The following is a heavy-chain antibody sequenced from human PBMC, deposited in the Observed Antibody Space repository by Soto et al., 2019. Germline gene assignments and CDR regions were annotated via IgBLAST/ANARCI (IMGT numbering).Heavy chain of an antibody. CDR2: MNPNSGNR. Sequence: ASVKVSCKASGYTFTSYDINWVRQAPGQGLEWMGWMNPNSGNRGYAQKFQGRVTMTRNTSTTTAYMELSSLRSEDTAVYYCARVGYSSSFSYNWFDPWGQGTLVTVSS. D-gene: IGHD6-6*01. V-gene: IGHV1-8*01. CDR3: ARVGYSSSFSYNWFDP. CDR1: GYTFTSYD. J-gene: IGHJ5*02.